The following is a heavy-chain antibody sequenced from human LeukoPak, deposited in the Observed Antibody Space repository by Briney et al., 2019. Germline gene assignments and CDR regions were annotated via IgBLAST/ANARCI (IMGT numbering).Heavy chain of an antibody. CDR1: GFTFSSYA. D-gene: IGHD5-24*01. V-gene: IGHV3-23*01. J-gene: IGHJ4*02. Sequence: GGSLRLSCAASGFTFSSYAMSWVRQAPGKGLEWVSAISGSGGSTYYADSVKGRFSISRDNSKNTLYLQMNSLRAEDTAVYYCATEPKLEMATILNYDYWGQGTLVTVSS. CDR2: ISGSGGST. CDR3: ATEPKLEMATILNYDY.